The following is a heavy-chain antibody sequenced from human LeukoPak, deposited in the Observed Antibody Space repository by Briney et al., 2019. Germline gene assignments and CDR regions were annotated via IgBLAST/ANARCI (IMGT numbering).Heavy chain of an antibody. J-gene: IGHJ4*02. CDR3: ARESGHVFDY. CDR2: INPSDGGT. V-gene: IGHV1-46*01. Sequence: ASVKVSCKASGYTFTSYSMHWVRQAPGQGLEWMGIINPSDGGTGYAQKFQDRVTMTRDTSTSTAYMDLNSLTSEDTAVYYCARESGHVFDYWGQGTLVTVSS. CDR1: GYTFTSYS. D-gene: IGHD3-16*01.